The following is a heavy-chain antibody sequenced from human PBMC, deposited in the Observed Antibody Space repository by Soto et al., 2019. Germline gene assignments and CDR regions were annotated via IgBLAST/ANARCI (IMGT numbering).Heavy chain of an antibody. CDR1: GDSVSSNSAA. CDR3: ARARPYCSGGSCYSPGDFYYYYYGMDV. Sequence: SQTRSLTWAISGDSVSSNSAAWNWIRQSPSRGLEWLGRTYYRSKWYNDYAVSVKSRITINPDTSRNQFSLQLNSVTPEDTAVYYCARARPYCSGGSCYSPGDFYYYYYGMDVWGQGTTVTVSS. J-gene: IGHJ6*02. CDR2: TYYRSKWYN. D-gene: IGHD2-15*01. V-gene: IGHV6-1*01.